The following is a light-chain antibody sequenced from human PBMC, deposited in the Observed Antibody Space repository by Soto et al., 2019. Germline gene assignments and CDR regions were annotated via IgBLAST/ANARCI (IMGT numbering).Light chain of an antibody. CDR2: EVS. CDR1: SSDVGGYDY. Sequence: QSALTQPPSASGSPGQSVTISCTGTSSDVGGYDYVSWFQQYPGKAPKLMIYEVSKRPSGVPDRFSGSKSGNTASLTVSGLQTEDEADYYCSSYVVGASGVFGGGTKLTVL. V-gene: IGLV2-8*01. J-gene: IGLJ3*02. CDR3: SSYVVGASGV.